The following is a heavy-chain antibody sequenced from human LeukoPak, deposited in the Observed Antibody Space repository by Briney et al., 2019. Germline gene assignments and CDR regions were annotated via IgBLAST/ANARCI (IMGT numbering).Heavy chain of an antibody. V-gene: IGHV3-30-3*01. CDR2: ISRDGGNE. D-gene: IGHD2-2*01. J-gene: IGHJ6*03. CDR1: GFTFSHYA. Sequence: GGSLRPSCAASGFTFSHYAMHWVRQAPGKGLDWVAVISRDGGNEYYADSVKGRFTISRDNAKNSLYLQMNSLRAEDTAVYYCARAEVVVVPAAIGDYYYMDVWGKGTTVTVSS. CDR3: ARAEVVVVPAAIGDYYYMDV.